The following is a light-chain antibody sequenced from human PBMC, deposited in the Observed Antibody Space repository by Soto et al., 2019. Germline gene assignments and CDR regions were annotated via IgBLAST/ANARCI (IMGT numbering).Light chain of an antibody. V-gene: IGLV2-8*01. CDR3: SLYAGGDNVI. CDR2: DVS. Sequence: QSALTQPPSASGSPGQSDAISCTGTSSDLGTYNWVSWYLQHPGKAPQLLIYDVSTRPSGVSNRFSGSKSGNTASLTISGLHAEYEADYYCSLYAGGDNVIFGGGTKLTVL. CDR1: SSDLGTYNW. J-gene: IGLJ2*01.